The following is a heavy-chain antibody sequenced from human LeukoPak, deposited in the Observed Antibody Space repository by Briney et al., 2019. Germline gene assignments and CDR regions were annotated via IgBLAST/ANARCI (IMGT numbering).Heavy chain of an antibody. CDR1: GYSISSGYY. V-gene: IGHV4-38-2*01. CDR2: IYHSGST. D-gene: IGHD3-9*01. Sequence: SETLSLTCAVSGYSISSGYYWGWIRQPPGKGLEWIGSIYHSGSTYYSPSLKSRVTISVDTSKNQFSLKLSSVTAADTAVYYCARAGLNFDWLSYFDYWGQGTLVTVSS. J-gene: IGHJ4*02. CDR3: ARAGLNFDWLSYFDY.